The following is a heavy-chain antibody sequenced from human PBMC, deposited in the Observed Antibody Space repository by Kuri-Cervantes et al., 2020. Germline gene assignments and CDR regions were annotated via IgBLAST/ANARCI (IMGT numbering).Heavy chain of an antibody. D-gene: IGHD3-10*01. CDR2: ISYDGSNK. Sequence: GESLKISCAASGFTFSSYAMHWVRQAPGKGLEWVAVISYDGSNKYYADSVKGRFTISRDNSKNTLYLQMNSLRAEDTAVYYCARDLAGGWFDPWGQGTLVTVSS. V-gene: IGHV3-30*01. CDR1: GFTFSSYA. J-gene: IGHJ5*02. CDR3: ARDLAGGWFDP.